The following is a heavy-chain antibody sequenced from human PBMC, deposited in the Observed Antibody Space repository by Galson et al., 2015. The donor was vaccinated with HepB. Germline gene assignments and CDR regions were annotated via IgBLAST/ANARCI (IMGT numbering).Heavy chain of an antibody. V-gene: IGHV3-49*03. Sequence: SLRLSCAASGFTFGDYALTWFRQAPGKGLEWVSLIRSKPYGGTTEYAASVKGRFTISRDDSNSIAFLQMNSLRTEDTAVYYCTRVSRNMYFDSSGIFDIWGQGTLVTVSS. J-gene: IGHJ4*02. D-gene: IGHD3-22*01. CDR3: TRVSRNMYFDSSGIFDI. CDR1: GFTFGDYA. CDR2: IRSKPYGGTT.